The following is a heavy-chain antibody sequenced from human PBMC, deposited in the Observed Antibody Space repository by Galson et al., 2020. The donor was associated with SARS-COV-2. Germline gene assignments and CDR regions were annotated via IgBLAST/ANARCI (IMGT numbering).Heavy chain of an antibody. D-gene: IGHD3-16*01. V-gene: IGHV1-3*01. CDR2: INAGNGNT. CDR1: GYTFTNYA. Sequence: ASVKVSCKSSGYTFTNYAINWVRQDPGQRPKWMGWINAGNGNTKYSQNFQDRITFTRDTSANTAYMELSSLRSEDTGVYYCVRWVPGGNYFFDYWGQGTLVTVSS. CDR3: VRWVPGGNYFFDY. J-gene: IGHJ4*02.